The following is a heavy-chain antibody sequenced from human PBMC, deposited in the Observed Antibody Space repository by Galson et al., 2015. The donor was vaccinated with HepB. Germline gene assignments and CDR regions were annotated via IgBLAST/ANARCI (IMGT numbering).Heavy chain of an antibody. Sequence: CKASGYTFTSYGISWVRQAPGQGLEWMGWISAYNGNTNYPQKLQGRVTMTTDTSTSTAYMELRSLRSDDTAVYYCARETGWGSYDAFDIWGQGTMVTVSS. J-gene: IGHJ3*02. CDR1: GYTFTSYG. D-gene: IGHD1-26*01. CDR2: ISAYNGNT. CDR3: ARETGWGSYDAFDI. V-gene: IGHV1-18*01.